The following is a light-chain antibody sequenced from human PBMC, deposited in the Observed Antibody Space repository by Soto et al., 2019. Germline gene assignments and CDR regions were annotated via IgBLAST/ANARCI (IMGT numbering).Light chain of an antibody. V-gene: IGKV1-13*02. Sequence: AIQLTQSPSSLSASVGDRVTITCRASQGISSSLAWYQQKPGKPPKLLIYAASNLESGVPSRFSGSGSGTDFTFTIRSLQPEDFATYYCQQFNSYSITCGQGTRLEIK. CDR1: QGISSS. CDR2: AAS. CDR3: QQFNSYSIT. J-gene: IGKJ5*01.